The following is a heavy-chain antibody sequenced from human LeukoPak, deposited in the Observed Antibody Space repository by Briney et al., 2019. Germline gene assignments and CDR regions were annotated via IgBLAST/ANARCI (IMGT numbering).Heavy chain of an antibody. Sequence: GGSLRLSCAASGFLFSSYWMSWVRQAPGKGLEWVANIKHDGSDKYYVDSVTGRFTISRDNAKNSLSLQMNSLRVEDTAVYYCATICSTSCYGYYMDVWGKGTMVTVSS. CDR2: IKHDGSDK. J-gene: IGHJ6*03. CDR1: GFLFSSYW. CDR3: ATICSTSCYGYYMDV. V-gene: IGHV3-7*01. D-gene: IGHD2-2*01.